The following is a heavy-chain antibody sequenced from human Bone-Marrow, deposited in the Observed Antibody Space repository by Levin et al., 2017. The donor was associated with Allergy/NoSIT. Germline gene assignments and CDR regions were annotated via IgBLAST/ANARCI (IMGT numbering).Heavy chain of an antibody. Sequence: GESLKISCAASGFTFSSYGMSWVRQAPGKGLEWVSAISDGGTTTYYADSVKGRFTISRDNAKNTLSLQMNSLRVEDTAIYYCAKVSAGRIIVTPEYWGQGTLLTVSS. CDR3: AKVSAGRIIVTPEY. V-gene: IGHV3-23*01. J-gene: IGHJ4*02. CDR1: GFTFSSYG. D-gene: IGHD4-23*01. CDR2: ISDGGTTT.